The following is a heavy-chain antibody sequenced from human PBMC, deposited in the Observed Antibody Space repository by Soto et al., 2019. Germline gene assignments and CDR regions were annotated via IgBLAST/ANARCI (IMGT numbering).Heavy chain of an antibody. D-gene: IGHD5-12*01. CDR2: ISTYSGDT. CDR1: GYTFFTYD. CDR3: ARHHGPTTSENWFDP. V-gene: IGHV1-18*01. J-gene: IGHJ5*02. Sequence: SVKVSCRASGYTFFTYDISWVRQAPVQGLEWMGWISTYSGDTKYAQKFQGRVTMTTDTSTTTAYLELRSLRSDDTAVYYCARHHGPTTSENWFDPWGQGTLVTVSS.